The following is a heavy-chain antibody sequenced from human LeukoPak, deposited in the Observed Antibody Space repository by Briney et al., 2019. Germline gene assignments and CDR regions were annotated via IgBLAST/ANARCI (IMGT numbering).Heavy chain of an antibody. CDR2: ISWNSGDI. Sequence: GGSLRLSCAASGFTLDDYAMHWVRQAPGKGLEGVSGISWNSGDIAYADSVRGRFTISRDNAKTSLYLQMTSRRAEDTALYYCTREKTYQLLYTPLDCWGQGTLVTVSS. CDR3: TREKTYQLLYTPLDC. J-gene: IGHJ4*02. CDR1: GFTLDDYA. V-gene: IGHV3-9*01. D-gene: IGHD2-2*02.